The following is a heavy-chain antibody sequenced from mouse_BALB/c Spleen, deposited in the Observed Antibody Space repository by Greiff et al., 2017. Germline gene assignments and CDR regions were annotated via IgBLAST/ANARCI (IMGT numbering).Heavy chain of an antibody. CDR1: GFTFSSYA. CDR3: ARHPDY. CDR2: ISSGGSYT. J-gene: IGHJ2*01. V-gene: IGHV5-9-3*01. Sequence: EVQLVESGGGLVKPGGSLKLSCAASGFTFSSYAMSWVRQTPEKRLEWVATISSGGSYTYYPDSVKGRFTISRDNAKNTLYLQMSSLRSEDTAMYYCARHPDYWGQGTTLTVSS.